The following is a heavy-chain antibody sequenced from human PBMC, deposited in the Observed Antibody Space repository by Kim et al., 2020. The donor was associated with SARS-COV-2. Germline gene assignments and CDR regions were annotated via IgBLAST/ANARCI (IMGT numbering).Heavy chain of an antibody. V-gene: IGHV3-23*01. Sequence: GGSLRLSCAASGFTFSSYAMSWVRQAPGKGLEWVSAISGSGGSTYYADSVKGRFTISRDNSKNTLYLQMNSLRAEDTAVYYCAKDSVRYGSGPTNWFDPWGQGTLVTVSS. J-gene: IGHJ5*02. CDR1: GFTFSSYA. CDR3: AKDSVRYGSGPTNWFDP. CDR2: ISGSGGST. D-gene: IGHD3-10*01.